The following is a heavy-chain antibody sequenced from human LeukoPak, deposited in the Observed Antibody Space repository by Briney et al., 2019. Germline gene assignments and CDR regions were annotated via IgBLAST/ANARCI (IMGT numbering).Heavy chain of an antibody. V-gene: IGHV1-18*01. Sequence: ASVKVSCKASGYTFTSYGISWVRQAPGQGLEWMGWISAYSGDTDYAQKFQGRVTMTTDTFTSTAYMELRSLRSDDTAIYYCARDAYYDFWSAYPYFMDVWGKGTTVTVSS. D-gene: IGHD3-3*01. J-gene: IGHJ6*03. CDR3: ARDAYYDFWSAYPYFMDV. CDR2: ISAYSGDT. CDR1: GYTFTSYG.